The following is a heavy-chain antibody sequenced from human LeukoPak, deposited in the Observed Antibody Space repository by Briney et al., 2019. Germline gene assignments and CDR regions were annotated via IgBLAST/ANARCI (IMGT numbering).Heavy chain of an antibody. CDR3: ARGQPYYFDY. J-gene: IGHJ4*02. D-gene: IGHD1-14*01. CDR2: IYYSGTT. Sequence: SETLSLTCTVSGGSISSSGYYWGWIRQHPGKDLEWIGYIYYSGTTYYNPSLKSRVTISVDTSKSQFSLRLSSVTAADTAVYYCARGQPYYFDYWGQGTLVTVSS. CDR1: GGSISSSGYY. V-gene: IGHV4-31*03.